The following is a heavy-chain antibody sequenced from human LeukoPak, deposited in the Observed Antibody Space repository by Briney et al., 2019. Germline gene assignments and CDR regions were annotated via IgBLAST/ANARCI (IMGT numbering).Heavy chain of an antibody. J-gene: IGHJ4*02. Sequence: ASVKVSCKASGYTFTSYDINWVRQAPGQGLEWMGWINPNSGGTNYAQKFQGRVTMTRDTSISTAYMELSRLRSDDTAVYYCARSSIQLWFPPLDYWGQGTLVTVSS. CDR1: GYTFTSYD. V-gene: IGHV1-2*02. CDR3: ARSSIQLWFPPLDY. D-gene: IGHD5-18*01. CDR2: INPNSGGT.